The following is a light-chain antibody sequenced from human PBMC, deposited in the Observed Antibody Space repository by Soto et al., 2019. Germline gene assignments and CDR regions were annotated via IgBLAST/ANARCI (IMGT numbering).Light chain of an antibody. CDR2: DAS. Sequence: EIVLTQSPATLSLSPGERATLSCRASQSVSSYLAWYQQKPGQAPRLLIYDASNRATGIPARFSGIGSGTDFTLTISSLEPEDFAVYYCQQRSNWLLTFGPGTKVDIK. CDR1: QSVSSY. CDR3: QQRSNWLLT. J-gene: IGKJ3*01. V-gene: IGKV3-11*01.